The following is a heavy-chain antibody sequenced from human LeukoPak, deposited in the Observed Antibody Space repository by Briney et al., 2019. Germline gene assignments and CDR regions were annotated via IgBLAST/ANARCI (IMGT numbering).Heavy chain of an antibody. CDR3: AKDVRVGEYYGSGSYFDY. CDR1: GFTFSSYA. CDR2: VSASGGST. J-gene: IGHJ4*02. V-gene: IGHV3-23*01. Sequence: GGSLRLSCAASGFTFSSYAMSWVRQAPGKGLEWVSIVSASGGSTYYADSVKGRFTISRDKSRNYLQMNSLRGDDTAIYYCAKDVRVGEYYGSGSYFDYWGLGTLVTVSS. D-gene: IGHD3-10*01.